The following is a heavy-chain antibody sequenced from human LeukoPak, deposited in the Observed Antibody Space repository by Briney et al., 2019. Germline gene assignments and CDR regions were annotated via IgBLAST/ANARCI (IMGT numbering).Heavy chain of an antibody. CDR1: GFTFTSYA. CDR3: ARALEAGIFDI. D-gene: IGHD6-13*01. Sequence: GGSLRLSCAASGFTFTSYAMSWVRQAPGKGLEWVSAISGSGGSTYYADSVKGRFTISRDNSKNTLYLQMNSLRAEDTAVYYCARALEAGIFDIWGQGTLVTVSS. CDR2: ISGSGGST. J-gene: IGHJ3*02. V-gene: IGHV3-23*01.